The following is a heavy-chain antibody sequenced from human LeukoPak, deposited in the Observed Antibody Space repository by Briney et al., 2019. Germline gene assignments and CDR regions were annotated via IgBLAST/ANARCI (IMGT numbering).Heavy chain of an antibody. V-gene: IGHV3-23*01. CDR2: ISGSGGST. CDR3: AKVLLRALDYMDV. J-gene: IGHJ6*03. Sequence: PGGSLRLSCAASGFTFSSYAMSWVRQAPGKGLEWVSAISGSGGSTYYADSVKGRFTISRDNSKNTLYLQMNNLRADDTAVYYCAKVLLRALDYMDVWGKGTTVTVSS. D-gene: IGHD2-15*01. CDR1: GFTFSSYA.